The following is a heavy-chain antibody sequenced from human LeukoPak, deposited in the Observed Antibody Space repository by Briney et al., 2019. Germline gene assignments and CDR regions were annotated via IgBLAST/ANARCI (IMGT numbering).Heavy chain of an antibody. J-gene: IGHJ4*02. Sequence: GGSLRLSCAASGFTVSSNYMSWVRQAPGKGLEWVSVIYSGGSTYYADSVKGRFTISRDNSKNTLYLQMNSLRAEDTAVYYCARGRPSGSYYVPHYYFDYWGQGTLVTVSS. CDR3: ARGRPSGSYYVPHYYFDY. D-gene: IGHD1-26*01. CDR2: IYSGGST. V-gene: IGHV3-53*01. CDR1: GFTVSSNY.